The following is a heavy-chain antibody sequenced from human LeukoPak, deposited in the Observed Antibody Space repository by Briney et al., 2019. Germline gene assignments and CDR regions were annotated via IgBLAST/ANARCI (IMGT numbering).Heavy chain of an antibody. CDR1: GYSISSGYY. D-gene: IGHD5-12*01. CDR2: IYHSGST. Sequence: SETLSLTCAVSGYSISSGYYWGWIRQPPGKGLEWIGSIYHSGSTYYNPSLKSRVTISVDTSKNQFSLKLSSVTAADTAVYYCARGVGYSGYPYFDYWGQGTLDTVSS. CDR3: ARGVGYSGYPYFDY. V-gene: IGHV4-38-2*01. J-gene: IGHJ4*02.